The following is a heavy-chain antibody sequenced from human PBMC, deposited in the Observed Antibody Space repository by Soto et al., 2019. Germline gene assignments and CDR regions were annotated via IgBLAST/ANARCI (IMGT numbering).Heavy chain of an antibody. Sequence: GGSLRLSCAASGFTFSSYSMNWVRQAPGKGLEWVSYISSSSSTIYYADSVKGRFTISRDNAKNSLYLQMNSLRAEDTAVYYCARAGRSDYIWGSSRPKGGDAIDFWGQGTMVTVSS. V-gene: IGHV3-48*01. CDR2: ISSSSSTI. D-gene: IGHD3-16*02. J-gene: IGHJ3*01. CDR1: GFTFSSYS. CDR3: ARAGRSDYIWGSSRPKGGDAIDF.